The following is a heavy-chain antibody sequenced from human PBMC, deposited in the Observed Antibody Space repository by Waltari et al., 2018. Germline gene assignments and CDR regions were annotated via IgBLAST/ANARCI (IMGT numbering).Heavy chain of an antibody. CDR1: GFSFSGFW. D-gene: IGHD7-27*01. Sequence: EVQLVESGGGLVQPGWSLRLSCAASGFSFSGFWMHWVRQAPGKGLEWVSSINPAWSATTYADSVRGRFTISRDNAQNTLHLQMNSLRVEDTAMYYCTRDNWGTSDYWGQGTLVTVSS. V-gene: IGHV3-74*01. CDR3: TRDNWGTSDY. J-gene: IGHJ4*02. CDR2: INPAWSAT.